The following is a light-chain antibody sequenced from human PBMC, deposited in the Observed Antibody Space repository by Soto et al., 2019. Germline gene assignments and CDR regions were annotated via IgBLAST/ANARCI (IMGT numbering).Light chain of an antibody. Sequence: IQMTQSPSSLSASLGDRVTITCRASHSISSDLNWYQQKSGKAPKLLIYAASSLQSGVPSRFSGSGSGTDFTLTISRLQPEDFATYYWQPSYSTPPWTFGQGTKLEIK. CDR2: AAS. J-gene: IGKJ2*02. CDR3: QPSYSTPPWT. V-gene: IGKV1-39*01. CDR1: HSISSD.